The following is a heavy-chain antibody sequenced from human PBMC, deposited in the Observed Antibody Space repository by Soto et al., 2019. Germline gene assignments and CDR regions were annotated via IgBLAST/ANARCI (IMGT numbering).Heavy chain of an antibody. CDR3: ARAVAASGMDV. CDR1: GGSISSGGYS. V-gene: IGHV4-30-2*01. D-gene: IGHD2-15*01. CDR2: IYHSGST. Sequence: NPSETLSLTCAVSGGSISSGGYSWSWIRQPPGKGLEWIGYIYHSGSTYYNPSLKSRVTISVDRSKNQSSLKLSSVTAADTAVYYCARAVAASGMDVWGQGTTVTVSS. J-gene: IGHJ6*02.